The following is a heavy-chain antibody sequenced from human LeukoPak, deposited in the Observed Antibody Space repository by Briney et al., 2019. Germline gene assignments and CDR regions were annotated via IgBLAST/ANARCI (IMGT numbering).Heavy chain of an antibody. D-gene: IGHD6-19*01. Sequence: GGSLRLSCAASGFTFSSYAMSWVRQAPGKGLEWVSSISSSSSYIYYADSVKGRFTISRDNAKNSLYLQMNSLRAEDTAVYYCATGAPGSSGWYYVYWGQGTLVTVSS. CDR2: ISSSSSYI. CDR3: ATGAPGSSGWYYVY. J-gene: IGHJ4*02. V-gene: IGHV3-21*01. CDR1: GFTFSSYA.